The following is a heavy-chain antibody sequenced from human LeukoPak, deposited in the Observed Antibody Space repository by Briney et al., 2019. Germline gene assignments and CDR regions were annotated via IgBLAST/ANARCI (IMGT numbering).Heavy chain of an antibody. D-gene: IGHD6-13*01. Sequence: ASVKVSCKASGYTFTTYPMNWVRQAPGQGLEWMGWINTNTGNPTYAQGFTGRFVFSLDTSVSTAYLQISSLKADDTAVSYCARDPYTSSSWYRGRANNWFDPWGQGTLVTVSS. J-gene: IGHJ5*02. CDR1: GYTFTTYP. V-gene: IGHV7-4-1*02. CDR2: INTNTGNP. CDR3: ARDPYTSSSWYRGRANNWFDP.